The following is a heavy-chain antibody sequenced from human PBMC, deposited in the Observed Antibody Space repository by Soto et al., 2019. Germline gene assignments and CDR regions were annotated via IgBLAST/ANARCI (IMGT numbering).Heavy chain of an antibody. D-gene: IGHD2-21*02. J-gene: IGHJ6*02. CDR2: IYYSGST. Sequence: SETLSLTCTVSGGSISSYYWSWIRQPPGKGLEWIGYIYYSGSTNYNPSLKSRVTISVDTSKNQFSLKLSSVTAADTAVYYCARDKLLGDTYYYYYGMDVWGQGTTVTVSS. CDR3: ARDKLLGDTYYYYYGMDV. V-gene: IGHV4-59*01. CDR1: GGSISSYY.